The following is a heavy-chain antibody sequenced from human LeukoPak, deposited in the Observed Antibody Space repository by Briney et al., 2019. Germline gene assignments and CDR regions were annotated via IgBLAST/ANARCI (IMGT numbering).Heavy chain of an antibody. CDR2: VRGSVDST. CDR3: AKEYAAFTIVGVVYPFDY. V-gene: IGHV3-23*01. Sequence: GGALRLSCAPSVFTFSSYAMFWVRLAPGTGLEWASAVRGSVDSTYYAVSVMRRFPISRDNSKITLYMQMNSLRAEDTAVYYCAKEYAAFTIVGVVYPFDYWGQGTLVTVSS. CDR1: VFTFSSYA. D-gene: IGHD3-3*01. J-gene: IGHJ4*02.